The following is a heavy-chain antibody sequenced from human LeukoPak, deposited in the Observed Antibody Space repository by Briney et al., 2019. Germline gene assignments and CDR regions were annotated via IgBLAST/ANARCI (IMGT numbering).Heavy chain of an antibody. J-gene: IGHJ4*02. CDR2: ISYDGSNK. Sequence: GGSLRLSCAASGFTFSTYGMHWVRQAPGKGLEWVAVISYDGSNKNYADSVKGRFTISRDNSKNTLYLQMNSLRAEDTAVYYCARGTKQWLGMYYFDFWGQGTLVTVSS. CDR3: ARGTKQWLGMYYFDF. CDR1: GFTFSTYG. V-gene: IGHV3-30*03. D-gene: IGHD6-19*01.